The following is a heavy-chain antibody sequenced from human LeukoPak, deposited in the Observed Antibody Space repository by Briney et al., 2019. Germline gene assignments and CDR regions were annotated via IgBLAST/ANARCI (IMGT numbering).Heavy chain of an antibody. Sequence: GGSLRLSCAASGFTFDYAMHWVRQAPGKGLEWVSGISWNSGSIGYADSVKGRFTISRDNAKNSLYLQMNSLRAEDTALYYCVSQGVVPADIDYWGQGTLVTVSS. D-gene: IGHD2-2*01. V-gene: IGHV3-9*01. J-gene: IGHJ4*02. CDR3: VSQGVVPADIDY. CDR2: ISWNSGSI. CDR1: GFTFDYA.